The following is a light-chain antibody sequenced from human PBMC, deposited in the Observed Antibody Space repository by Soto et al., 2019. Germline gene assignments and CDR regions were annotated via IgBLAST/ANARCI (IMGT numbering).Light chain of an antibody. CDR1: SSDVGGYNY. J-gene: IGLJ1*01. V-gene: IGLV2-14*01. CDR3: CSYTSSSTYV. CDR2: DVS. Sequence: QSALTQPASVSGSPGQSITISCTGTSSDVGGYNYVSWYQQHPGKAPKLMIYDVSNRPSGVSNRFSGSKSGNTASLTISGIQAEDEADYYCCSYTSSSTYVFGTGTKLTVL.